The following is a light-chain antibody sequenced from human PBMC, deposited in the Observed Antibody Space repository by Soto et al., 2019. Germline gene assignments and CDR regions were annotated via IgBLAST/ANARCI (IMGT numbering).Light chain of an antibody. V-gene: IGKV1-39*01. CDR1: QPVNNF. CDR2: AAS. J-gene: IGKJ2*01. CDR3: QQNHSPPRT. Sequence: DIQMTQSPSSLSASVGDRVTLTCRASQPVNNFLTWYQHKPGEAPKLLIFAASHLQPWVPSRFAASGSGTEFTLTISSLQPEDFATYFCQQNHSPPRTVSQGTKLEIK.